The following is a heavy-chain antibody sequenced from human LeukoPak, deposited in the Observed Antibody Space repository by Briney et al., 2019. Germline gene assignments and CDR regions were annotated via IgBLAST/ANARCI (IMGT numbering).Heavy chain of an antibody. J-gene: IGHJ4*02. Sequence: PGRSLRLSCAASGFTFSSYAMHWVRQTPGKGLEWVAIISYDEKNKYYADSVKGRFTISRDNSKNTLYLEVNSMRVEDTAVYSCARGGSGRGPPDYWGQGTLVTVSS. CDR1: GFTFSSYA. D-gene: IGHD1-26*01. CDR2: ISYDEKNK. V-gene: IGHV3-30*04. CDR3: ARGGSGRGPPDY.